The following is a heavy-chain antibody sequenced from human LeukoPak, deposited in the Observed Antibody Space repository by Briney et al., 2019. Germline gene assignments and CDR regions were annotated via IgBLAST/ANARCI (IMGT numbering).Heavy chain of an antibody. CDR2: IYSGGST. D-gene: IGHD3-22*01. V-gene: IGHV3-53*01. CDR3: ARASDEQTYYYDSSGPYDAFDI. Sequence: GGSLRLSCAASGFTVSSNYMSWVRQAPGKGLEWVSVIYSGGSTYYADSVKGRFTISRDNSKNTLYLQMNSLRAEDTAVYYCARASDEQTYYYDSSGPYDAFDIWGQGTMVTVSS. CDR1: GFTVSSNY. J-gene: IGHJ3*02.